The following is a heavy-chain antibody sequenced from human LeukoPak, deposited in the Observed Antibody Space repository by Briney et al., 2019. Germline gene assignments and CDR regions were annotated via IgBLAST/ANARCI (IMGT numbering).Heavy chain of an antibody. J-gene: IGHJ3*02. CDR2: INQVGSEK. CDR1: GFTFISYW. CDR3: ARGGGYCSSTSCYTPAFDI. Sequence: GGSLRLSCAASGFTFISYWMSGVPRAPGKGRGGGANINQVGSEKYYVDSVKGRFTISRDNAKNSLYLQMNSLRAEDTAVYYCARGGGYCSSTSCYTPAFDIWGQGTMVTVSS. V-gene: IGHV3-7*01. D-gene: IGHD2-2*02.